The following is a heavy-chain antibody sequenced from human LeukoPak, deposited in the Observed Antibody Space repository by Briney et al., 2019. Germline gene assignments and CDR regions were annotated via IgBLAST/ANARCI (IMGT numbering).Heavy chain of an antibody. CDR1: VFTLSVYC. CDR3: VAGDWGARDSFDL. D-gene: IGHD2-21*02. Sequence: SGGSLRLSSAASVFTLSVYCVSGGRQGPGGGLGWVANINQDGSQKYYVDSVKGRFTISRDNAKNSFFLQMSSLRAEDTSVYSCVAGDWGARDSFDLWGRGTMVTVSS. CDR2: INQDGSQK. V-gene: IGHV3-7*01. J-gene: IGHJ3*01.